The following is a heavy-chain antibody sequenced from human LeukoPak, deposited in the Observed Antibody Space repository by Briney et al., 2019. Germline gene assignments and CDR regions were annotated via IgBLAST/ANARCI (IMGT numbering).Heavy chain of an antibody. CDR1: GFTLSSYS. Sequence: GGSLRLSCAASGFTLSSYSMNWVRQAPGKGLEWVSSISSSSSYIYYADSVKGRFTISRDNTKNSLYLQMNSLRAEDTALYYCAKLGSHGDGYNPDPFDLWGRGTLVTVSS. CDR2: ISSSSSYI. D-gene: IGHD5-24*01. CDR3: AKLGSHGDGYNPDPFDL. V-gene: IGHV3-21*04. J-gene: IGHJ2*01.